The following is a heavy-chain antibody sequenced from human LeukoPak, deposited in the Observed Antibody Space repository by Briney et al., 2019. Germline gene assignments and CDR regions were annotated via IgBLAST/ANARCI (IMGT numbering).Heavy chain of an antibody. D-gene: IGHD3-10*01. CDR1: GFTFSSYA. CDR3: ARDDPNWDPSSYYFDS. J-gene: IGHJ4*02. V-gene: IGHV3-30-3*01. CDR2: ISYDGSNK. Sequence: GRSLRLSCAASGFTFSSYAMHWVRQAPGKGLEWVAVISYDGSNKYYADSVKGRFTISRDNSKNTLYLQMNSLRAEDTAVYYCARDDPNWDPSSYYFDSWGQGVLVTVSS.